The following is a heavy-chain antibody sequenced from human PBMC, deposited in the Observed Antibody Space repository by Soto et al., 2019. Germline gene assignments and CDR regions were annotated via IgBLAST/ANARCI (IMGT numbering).Heavy chain of an antibody. CDR3: ARRESNWFDP. J-gene: IGHJ5*02. CDR1: GGSISSYY. D-gene: IGHD1-26*01. CDR2: IYYSGST. Sequence: SETLSLTCTVSGGSISSYYWSWIRQPPGKGLEWIGYIYYSGSTNYNPSLKSRVTISVDTSKNQFSLKLSSVTAADTAVYYCARRESNWFDPWGQGTLVTVSS. V-gene: IGHV4-59*01.